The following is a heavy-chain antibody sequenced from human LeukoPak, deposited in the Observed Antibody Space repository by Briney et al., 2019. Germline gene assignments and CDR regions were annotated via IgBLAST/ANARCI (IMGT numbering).Heavy chain of an antibody. CDR2: MNPNSGNT. CDR3: ARGKGIAVAIAGY. V-gene: IGHV1-8*01. D-gene: IGHD6-19*01. Sequence: ASVKVSCKAPGYTFTSYDINWVRQAPGQGLEWMGWMNPNSGNTGYAQKFQGRVTMTRNTSISTAYMELSSLRSEDTALYYCARGKGIAVAIAGYWGQGNLVTVSS. CDR1: GYTFTSYD. J-gene: IGHJ4*02.